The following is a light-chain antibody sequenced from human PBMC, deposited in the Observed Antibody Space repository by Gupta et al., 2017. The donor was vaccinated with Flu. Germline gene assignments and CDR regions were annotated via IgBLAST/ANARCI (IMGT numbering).Light chain of an antibody. CDR2: DVT. J-gene: IGLJ2*01. CDR3: CSYKSDNALRGV. V-gene: IGLV2-14*01. Sequence: QSALAQPASVSGSPGQSIAISCPETSSDVGDYDSVSWYQQHPGKDPKLRFEDVTNRRSGVSSRFSVSKSGNTASLIITALQDEDDAEYYYCSYKSDNALRGVFGGGTKLTVL. CDR1: SSDVGDYDS.